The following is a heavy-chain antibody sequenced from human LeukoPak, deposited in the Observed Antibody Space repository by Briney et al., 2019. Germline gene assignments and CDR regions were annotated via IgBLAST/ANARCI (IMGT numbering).Heavy chain of an antibody. D-gene: IGHD3-10*01. Sequence: PGGSLRLFCAASGFAFSSYVMHWVRQAPGKGLDWVALIPYDGSNKYADSVKGRFTISRDNSKNTLYLQMNSLRTEDTSVYYCAREGDKGGAAFDFCGQGTMVTVHS. CDR3: AREGDKGGAAFDF. CDR1: GFAFSSYV. CDR2: IPYDGSNK. J-gene: IGHJ3*01. V-gene: IGHV3-30*01.